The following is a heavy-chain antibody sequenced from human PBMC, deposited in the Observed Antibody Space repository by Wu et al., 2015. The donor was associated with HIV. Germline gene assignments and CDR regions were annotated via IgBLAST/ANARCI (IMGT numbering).Heavy chain of an antibody. CDR3: GRCYCSGGFCYSGKLGRWSDP. J-gene: IGHJ5*02. Sequence: QVQLMQSEAEVKKSGASVKVSCKASGYTFTSYGISWLRQAPGRGLEWMGWISTYSDRTYYAQKFQDRVTMTTDISTSTAYMELRSLRSDDTAVYYCGRCYCSGGFCYSGKLGRWSDPVGPREPWSPSPQ. V-gene: IGHV1-18*01. CDR1: GYTFTSYG. D-gene: IGHD2-15*01. CDR2: ISTYSDRT.